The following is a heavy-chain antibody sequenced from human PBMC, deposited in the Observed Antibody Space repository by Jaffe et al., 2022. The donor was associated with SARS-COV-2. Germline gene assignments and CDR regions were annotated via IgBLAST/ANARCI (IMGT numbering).Heavy chain of an antibody. Sequence: QVQLQESGPGLVKPSETLSLTCTVSGGYISNYYWSWIRQPPGKGLEWIGYVFYSGFTNYNPSLKSRVTISVDTSKNQFSLRLTSVTAADTAVYYCARTFGSSWYDLPGDWGQGTLVTVSS. CDR2: VFYSGFT. CDR3: ARTFGSSWYDLPGD. J-gene: IGHJ4*02. CDR1: GGYISNYY. D-gene: IGHD6-13*01. V-gene: IGHV4-59*01.